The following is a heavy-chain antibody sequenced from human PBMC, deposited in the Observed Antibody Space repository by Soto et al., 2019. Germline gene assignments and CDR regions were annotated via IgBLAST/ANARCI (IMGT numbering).Heavy chain of an antibody. J-gene: IGHJ4*02. V-gene: IGHV3-30*03. D-gene: IGHD6-6*01. CDR2: ISYDGSNK. Sequence: PGGSLRLSXAASGFTFSSYGMHWVRQAPGKGLEWVAVISYDGSNKYYADSVKGRFTISRDNSKNTLYLQMNSLRAEDTAVYYCASRAARGLAVVDYWGQGTLVTVSS. CDR1: GFTFSSYG. CDR3: ASRAARGLAVVDY.